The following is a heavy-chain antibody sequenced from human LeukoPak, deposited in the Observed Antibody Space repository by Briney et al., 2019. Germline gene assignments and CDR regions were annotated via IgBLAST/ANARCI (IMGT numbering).Heavy chain of an antibody. CDR3: ARPRSNGDDSGYFSFDY. J-gene: IGHJ4*01. CDR1: GYSFTNYW. V-gene: IGHV5-51*01. Sequence: GESLKISCKGSGYSFTNYWIGWVRQMSGKGLEWIGIIYPGDSSTRYSPSFQGQVTISADKSISTAYLQWSSLKASDTAMYYCARPRSNGDDSGYFSFDYWGQGTLVTVSS. CDR2: IYPGDSST. D-gene: IGHD3-22*01.